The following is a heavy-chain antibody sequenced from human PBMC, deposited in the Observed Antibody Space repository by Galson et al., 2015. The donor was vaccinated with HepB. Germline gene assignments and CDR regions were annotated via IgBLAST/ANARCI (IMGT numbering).Heavy chain of an antibody. CDR2: INWNGASR. D-gene: IGHD3-10*01. J-gene: IGHJ5*02. CDR1: GFTFHDYG. V-gene: IGHV3-20*04. Sequence: SLRLSCAASGFTFHDYGMSWVRQAPGRGLEWVSGINWNGASRVYADSVKGRFAISRDDAKNSLYLQMNSLRAEDTAFYYCARDHYHGSGSFDPWGQGTLVTVSS. CDR3: ARDHYHGSGSFDP.